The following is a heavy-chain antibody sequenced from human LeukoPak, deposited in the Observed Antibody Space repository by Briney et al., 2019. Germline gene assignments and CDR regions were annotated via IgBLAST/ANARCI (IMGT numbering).Heavy chain of an antibody. CDR3: ARGYCSGGSCYSVENWFDP. V-gene: IGHV1-2*06. D-gene: IGHD2-15*01. J-gene: IGHJ5*02. Sequence: GASVKVSCKAAGYTFTGYYMFWVPQAPGQGLEWMGRINPNSGGTNYAQKFQGRVTMTRDTFISTAYMELSRLRSDDTAVYYCARGYCSGGSCYSVENWFDPWGQGTLVTVSS. CDR1: GYTFTGYY. CDR2: INPNSGGT.